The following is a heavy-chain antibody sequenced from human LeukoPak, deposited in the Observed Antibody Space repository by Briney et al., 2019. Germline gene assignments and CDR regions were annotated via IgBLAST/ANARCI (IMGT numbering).Heavy chain of an antibody. Sequence: GESLRISCKASGYSFSKYWISWVRQMPGKGLEWMGRIDPKDSYTNYNPSFGGHVTISADKSISTAYLEWTNLKPSDTAIYYCARGGYSSTWYYWFDSWGQGTLVTVSS. V-gene: IGHV5-10-1*01. CDR3: ARGGYSSTWYYWFDS. D-gene: IGHD6-13*01. CDR2: IDPKDSYT. J-gene: IGHJ5*01. CDR1: GYSFSKYW.